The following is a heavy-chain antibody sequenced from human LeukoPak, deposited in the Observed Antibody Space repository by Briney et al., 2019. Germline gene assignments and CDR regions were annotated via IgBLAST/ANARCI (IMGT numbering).Heavy chain of an antibody. D-gene: IGHD3-22*01. CDR3: ARGGRGYYYDSSAEGDY. CDR1: GYTFTSYD. V-gene: IGHV1-8*01. Sequence: ASVKVSCKASGYTFTSYDINWVRQATGQGLEWMGWMNPNSGNTGYAQKFQGRVTMTRNTSISTAYMELSSLRSEDTAVYYCARGGRGYYYDSSAEGDYWGQGTLVTVSS. J-gene: IGHJ4*02. CDR2: MNPNSGNT.